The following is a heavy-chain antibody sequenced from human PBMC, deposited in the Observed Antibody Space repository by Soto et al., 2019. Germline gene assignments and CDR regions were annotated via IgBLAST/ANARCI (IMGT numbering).Heavy chain of an antibody. CDR2: IIPIFGTA. V-gene: IGHV1-69*01. CDR1: GGTFSSYA. D-gene: IGHD2-15*01. Sequence: QVQLVQSGAEVKKPGSSVKVSCKASGGTFSSYAISWVRQAPGQGLEWMGGIIPIFGTANYAQKFQGRVTITADESTSTAYMELSCLRSEDTAVYYCARDVGFCSGGSCYEFGYWGQGTLVTVSS. J-gene: IGHJ4*02. CDR3: ARDVGFCSGGSCYEFGY.